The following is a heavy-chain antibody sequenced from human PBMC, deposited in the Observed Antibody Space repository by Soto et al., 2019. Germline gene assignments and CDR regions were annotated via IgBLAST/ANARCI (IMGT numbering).Heavy chain of an antibody. D-gene: IGHD4-17*01. Sequence: EVQLVESGGGLVQPGGSLRLSCAASGFTFSSYGMHWVRQATGKGLEWVSAIGTAGDTYYPGSVKGRFTISRENAKNSLYLQMNSLRAGDTAVYYCARDRTVTGFDLWGRGTLVTVSS. V-gene: IGHV3-13*01. CDR3: ARDRTVTGFDL. J-gene: IGHJ2*01. CDR2: IGTAGDT. CDR1: GFTFSSYG.